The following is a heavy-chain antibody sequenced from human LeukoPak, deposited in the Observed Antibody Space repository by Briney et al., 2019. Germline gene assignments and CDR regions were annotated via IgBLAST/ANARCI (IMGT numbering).Heavy chain of an antibody. V-gene: IGHV3-48*03. CDR2: ISSTSGSTI. D-gene: IGHD2-2*01. CDR1: GFTFSSYE. J-gene: IGHJ4*02. Sequence: PGGSLRLSCAASGFTFSSYEMNWVRQAPGKGLEWVSYISSTSGSTIYYADSVKGRFTISRDNAKNSLYLQMNSLRAEGRAVYYCARRYCSSTSCLLDYWGQGTPVTVSS. CDR3: ARRYCSSTSCLLDY.